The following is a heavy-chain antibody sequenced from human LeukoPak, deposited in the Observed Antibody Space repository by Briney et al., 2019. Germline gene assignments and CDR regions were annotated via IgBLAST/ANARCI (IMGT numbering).Heavy chain of an antibody. V-gene: IGHV3-23*01. CDR2: ISGSGSST. Sequence: AGGSLRLSCAASGFTFSSYAMSWVRQAPGKGLQWVSGISGSGSSTYYADSVKGRFTISRDNSKNTLYPQMNSLRAEDTAVYYCANPYRYYYDSSGYRPRDAFDIWGQGTMVTVSS. D-gene: IGHD3-22*01. CDR3: ANPYRYYYDSSGYRPRDAFDI. J-gene: IGHJ3*02. CDR1: GFTFSSYA.